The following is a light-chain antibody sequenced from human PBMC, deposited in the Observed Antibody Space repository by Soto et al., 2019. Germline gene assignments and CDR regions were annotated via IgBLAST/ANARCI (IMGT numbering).Light chain of an antibody. CDR2: GAS. Sequence: EIVLTQSPATLSLSPGERATLSCRASQSLSGTLAWFQQKPGQPPRLLIYGASKRATGIPARFSASGSGTDFTLTISSLEPEDFAVYYCQQRTLSPRTFGPGTKVEIK. CDR3: QQRTLSPRT. CDR1: QSLSGT. V-gene: IGKV3-11*01. J-gene: IGKJ1*01.